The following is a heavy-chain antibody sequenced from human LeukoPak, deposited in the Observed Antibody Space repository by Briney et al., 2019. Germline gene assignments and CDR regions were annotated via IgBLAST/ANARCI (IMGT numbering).Heavy chain of an antibody. Sequence: PGGSLRLSCAASGFIYTDYWMHWVRQGPGKELVWVARISGDGRGTTYADSVKGRFPISRDNAKSTAFLQMKSLRAEDTGIYYVPEEHNPAWYEAHWGQGILVTVSS. CDR2: ISGDGRGT. V-gene: IGHV3-74*01. J-gene: IGHJ4*02. CDR1: GFIYTDYW. D-gene: IGHD6-13*01. CDR3: PEEHNPAWYEAH.